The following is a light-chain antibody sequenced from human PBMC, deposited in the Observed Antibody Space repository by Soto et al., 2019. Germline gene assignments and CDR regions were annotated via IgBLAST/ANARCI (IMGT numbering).Light chain of an antibody. CDR1: QSVSSTN. Sequence: EIVLTQSPGTLSLSPGERATLSCRASQSVSSTNLAWYQQKPGQAPRLLIYGASSRATDIPDRFSGSGSGTDFTLTIGRLESEDFAVYCCQQYNHWPPCLTFGGGTKVEIK. J-gene: IGKJ4*01. CDR2: GAS. V-gene: IGKV3-20*01. CDR3: QQYNHWPPCLT.